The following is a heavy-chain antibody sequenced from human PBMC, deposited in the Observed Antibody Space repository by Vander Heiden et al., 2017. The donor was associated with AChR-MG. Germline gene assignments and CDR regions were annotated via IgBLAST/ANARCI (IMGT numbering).Heavy chain of an antibody. CDR1: GASVSSGTYY. Sequence: QVQLQESGPGLVKPSETLSLTCTVSGASVSSGTYYWSWIRQPPGKGLEWIGYMHYSGSTYYNFSLKSRVTISIDTSENQFSLNLTSVTAADTAVYYCARQVPAWYFDLWGRGTLVTVSS. V-gene: IGHV4-61*01. J-gene: IGHJ2*01. CDR2: MHYSGST. CDR3: ARQVPAWYFDL.